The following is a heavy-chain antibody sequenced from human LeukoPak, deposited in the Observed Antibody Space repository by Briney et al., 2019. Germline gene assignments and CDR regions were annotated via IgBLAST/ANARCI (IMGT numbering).Heavy chain of an antibody. V-gene: IGHV1-69*05. CDR3: ARDLYSSGYNWFDP. Sequence: SVKVSCKASGGTFSSYAISWVRQAPGQGLEWMGRIISIFGTANYAQKFQGRVTITTDESTSTAYMELSSLRSEDTAVYYCARDLYSSGYNWFDPWGQGTLVTVSS. J-gene: IGHJ5*02. CDR1: GGTFSSYA. CDR2: IISIFGTA. D-gene: IGHD3-22*01.